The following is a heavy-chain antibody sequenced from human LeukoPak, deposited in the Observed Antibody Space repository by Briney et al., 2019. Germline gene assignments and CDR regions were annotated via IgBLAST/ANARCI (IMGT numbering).Heavy chain of an antibody. CDR1: GGSISSSSYY. CDR3: ASTVPAAIGPLDY. D-gene: IGHD2-2*02. J-gene: IGHJ4*02. V-gene: IGHV4-39*07. Sequence: PSETLSLTCTVSGGSISSSSYYWGWIRQPPGKGLEWIGSIYYSGSTYYNPSLKSRVTISVDTSKNQFSLKLSSVTAADTAVYYCASTVPAAIGPLDYWGQGTLVTVSS. CDR2: IYYSGST.